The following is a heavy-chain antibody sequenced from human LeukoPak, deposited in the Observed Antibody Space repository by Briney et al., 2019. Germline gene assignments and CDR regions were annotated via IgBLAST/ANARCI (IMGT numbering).Heavy chain of an antibody. D-gene: IGHD3-3*01. Sequence: SETLSLTCTVSGGSISSYYWSWIRQPPGKGLEWMGYFYYTGRTHSNPSRKSRVTISVDTSKNQFSLKLSSVTAADTAVYYCARIITIFGVAQNWFDPWGQGTLVTVSS. CDR2: FYYTGRT. CDR3: ARIITIFGVAQNWFDP. V-gene: IGHV4-59*01. CDR1: GGSISSYY. J-gene: IGHJ5*02.